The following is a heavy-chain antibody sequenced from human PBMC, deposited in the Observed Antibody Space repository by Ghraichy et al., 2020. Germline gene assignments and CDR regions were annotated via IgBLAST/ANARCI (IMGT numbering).Heavy chain of an antibody. CDR1: GFTVSSNY. CDR3: ARARYYYDSSGPTPFFDY. J-gene: IGHJ4*02. CDR2: IYSGGST. D-gene: IGHD3-22*01. V-gene: IGHV3-53*01. Sequence: GGSLRLSCAASGFTVSSNYMSWVRQAPGKGLEWVSVIYSGGSTYYADSVKGRFTISRDNSKNTLYLQMNSLRAEDTAVYYCARARYYYDSSGPTPFFDYWGQGTLVTISS.